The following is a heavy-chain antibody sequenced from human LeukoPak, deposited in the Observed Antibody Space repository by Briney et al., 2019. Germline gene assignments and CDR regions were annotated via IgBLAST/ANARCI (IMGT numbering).Heavy chain of an antibody. CDR1: GFTFSVYA. CDR3: AKVWSADFWSGYFTWFDP. V-gene: IGHV3-23*01. J-gene: IGHJ5*02. CDR2: ISGSGGRT. D-gene: IGHD3-3*01. Sequence: PGGSLRLSCTASGFTFSVYAMIWVRQAPEKGLEWVSGISGSGGRTYYADSVKGRFTISRDNSKNTLYLQMNSLRAEDTAVYYCAKVWSADFWSGYFTWFDPWGQGTLVTVSS.